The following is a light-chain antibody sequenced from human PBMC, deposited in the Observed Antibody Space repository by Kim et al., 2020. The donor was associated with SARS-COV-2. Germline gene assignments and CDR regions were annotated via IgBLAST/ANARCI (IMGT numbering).Light chain of an antibody. J-gene: IGLJ1*01. CDR1: SGDVGGYTY. CDR2: DVT. CDR3: SSYTGSNTLV. V-gene: IGLV2-14*03. Sequence: GQSITISCTGTSGDVGGYTYVSWYQQHPGKAPKVLIHDVTIRPSGISNRFSASKSASTASLTISGLQAEDEADYYCSSYTGSNTLVFGTGTKVTVL.